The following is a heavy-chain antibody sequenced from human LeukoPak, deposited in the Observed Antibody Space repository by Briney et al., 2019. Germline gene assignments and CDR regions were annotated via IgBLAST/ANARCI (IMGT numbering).Heavy chain of an antibody. CDR1: GYTFITYG. Sequence: WASVKVSFKASGYTFITYGITWVRQARGQGLEWMGWISGHQGNTKYAQNFQGRVTMTIDTSTSTAYMDLRSLRSDDTAIYFCARSDLATITAGPFEYWGQGTLVAVSS. V-gene: IGHV1-18*01. CDR2: ISGHQGNT. J-gene: IGHJ4*02. D-gene: IGHD5-12*01. CDR3: ARSDLATITAGPFEY.